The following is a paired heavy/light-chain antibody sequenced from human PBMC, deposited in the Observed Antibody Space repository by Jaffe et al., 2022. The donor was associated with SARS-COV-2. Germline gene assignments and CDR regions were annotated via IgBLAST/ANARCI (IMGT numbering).Heavy chain of an antibody. D-gene: IGHD2-2*01. CDR3: ARCGGDSVVVVPAALSWFDP. J-gene: IGHJ5*02. CDR1: GGSISSSSYY. CDR2: IYYSGST. Sequence: QLQLQESGPGLVKPSETLSLTCTVSGGSISSSSYYWGWIRQPPGKGLEWIGSIYYSGSTYYNPSLKSRVTISVDTSKNQFSLKLSSVTAADTAVYYCARCGGDSVVVVPAALSWFDPWGQGTLVTVSS. V-gene: IGHV4-39*01.
Light chain of an antibody. CDR1: SSNIGAGYD. J-gene: IGLJ1*01. CDR2: GNS. Sequence: QSVLTQPPSVSGAPGQRVTISCTGSSSNIGAGYDVHWYQQLPGTAPKLLIYGNSNRPSGVPDRFSGSKSGTSASLAITGLQAEDEADYYCQSYDSSLYVFGTGTKVTVL. V-gene: IGLV1-40*01. CDR3: QSYDSSLYV.